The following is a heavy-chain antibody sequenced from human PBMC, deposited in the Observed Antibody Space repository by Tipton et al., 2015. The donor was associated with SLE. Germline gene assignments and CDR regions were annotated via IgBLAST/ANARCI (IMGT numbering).Heavy chain of an antibody. J-gene: IGHJ4*02. Sequence: QVQLVQSGPEVKPSGTLSLTCAVSGGSITDNYWWSWVRQSPEKGLEWIGEIYHSGTTKYNPSLVSRVTMSVDTSKNQFSLKLISMTASDTALYYCARKRLDGYHPFDYWGPGTVVTVSS. CDR1: GGSITDNYW. D-gene: IGHD5-24*01. CDR2: IYHSGTT. V-gene: IGHV4-4*02. CDR3: ARKRLDGYHPFDY.